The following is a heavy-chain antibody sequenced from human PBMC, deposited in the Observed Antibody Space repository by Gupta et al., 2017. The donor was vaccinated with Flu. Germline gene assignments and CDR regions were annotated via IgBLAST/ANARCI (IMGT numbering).Heavy chain of an antibody. Sequence: VRQATGQGLEWMGWMNPNRGNTGYAQKFQGRVTMTRNTSISTAYMELSSRRSEDTAVYYCARGPAAAGFDYWGQGTLVTVSS. J-gene: IGHJ4*02. D-gene: IGHD6-13*01. CDR2: MNPNRGNT. V-gene: IGHV1-8*01. CDR3: ARGPAAAGFDY.